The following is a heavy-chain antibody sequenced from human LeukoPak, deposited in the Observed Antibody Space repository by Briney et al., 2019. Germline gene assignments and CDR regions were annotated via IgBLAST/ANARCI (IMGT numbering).Heavy chain of an antibody. Sequence: GGSLRLSCVPSGFSFSNYAMSWVRQAPGKGLEWVSAISGSGGSTYYADSVKGRFTISRDNSKNTLYLQMNSLRAEDTAVYYCAKGSGCVWGWGQGTMVTVSS. CDR2: ISGSGGST. CDR1: GFSFSNYA. D-gene: IGHD3-16*01. CDR3: AKGSGCVWG. J-gene: IGHJ3*01. V-gene: IGHV3-23*01.